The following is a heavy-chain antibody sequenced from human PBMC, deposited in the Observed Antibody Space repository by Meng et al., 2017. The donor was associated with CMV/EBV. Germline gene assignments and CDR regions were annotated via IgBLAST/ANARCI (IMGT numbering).Heavy chain of an antibody. CDR3: ARDHATWFDP. J-gene: IGHJ5*02. Sequence: GESLKISCAASGFTFSSYWMSWVRQAPGKGLEWVANIKQDGSEKYYVDSVKGRFIISRDNAKNSLYLQMNSLRAEDTAVYYCARDHATWFDPWGQGTLVTVSS. V-gene: IGHV3-7*01. CDR1: GFTFSSYW. CDR2: IKQDGSEK. D-gene: IGHD2-15*01.